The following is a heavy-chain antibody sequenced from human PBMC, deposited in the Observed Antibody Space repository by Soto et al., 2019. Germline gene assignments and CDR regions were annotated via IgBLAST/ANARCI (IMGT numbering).Heavy chain of an antibody. CDR3: ARVEVVAANPSPAEYFQH. CDR2: IYYSGST. Sequence: QVQLQESGPGLVKPSQTLSLTCTVSGGSISSGDYYWSWIRQPPGKGLEWIGYIYYSGSTYYNPSLKSRVTISVDTSKNQFSLKLRSVTAADTAVYYCARVEVVAANPSPAEYFQHWGQGTLVTVSS. V-gene: IGHV4-30-4*01. D-gene: IGHD2-15*01. CDR1: GGSISSGDYY. J-gene: IGHJ1*01.